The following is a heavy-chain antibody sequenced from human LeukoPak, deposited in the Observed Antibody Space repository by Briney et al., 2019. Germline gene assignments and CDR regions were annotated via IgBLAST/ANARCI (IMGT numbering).Heavy chain of an antibody. V-gene: IGHV1-2*02. D-gene: IGHD3-10*01. CDR3: ARVPRVGHGSGSQSGQYNWFDP. CDR2: INPNSGGT. CDR1: GYTFTGYY. Sequence: ASVKVSCKASGYTFTGYYMHWVRQAPGQGLEWMGWINPNSGGTNYAQKFQGRVTMTRDTSISTAYMELSRLRSDDTAVYYCARVPRVGHGSGSQSGQYNWFDPWGQGTLVTVSS. J-gene: IGHJ5*02.